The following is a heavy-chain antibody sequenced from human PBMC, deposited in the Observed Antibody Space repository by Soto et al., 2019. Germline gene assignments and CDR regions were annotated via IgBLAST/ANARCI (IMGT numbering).Heavy chain of an antibody. CDR2: INAGNGNT. CDR3: ARGDSSSWLVDY. V-gene: IGHV1-3*01. J-gene: IGHJ4*02. D-gene: IGHD6-13*01. CDR1: GYTFTSYA. Sequence: GASVKVSCKAPGYTFTSYAMHWVRQAPGQRLEWMGWINAGNGNTKYSQKFQGRVTITRDTSASTAYMELSSLRSEDTAVYYCARGDSSSWLVDYWGQGTLVTVSS.